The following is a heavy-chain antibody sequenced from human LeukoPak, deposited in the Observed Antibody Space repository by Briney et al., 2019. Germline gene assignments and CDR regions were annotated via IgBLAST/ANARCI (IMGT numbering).Heavy chain of an antibody. Sequence: GASVKVSCKASGYTFTSYYMHWVRPAPGQGLEWMGMINPSGGSTSYAQKFQGRVTMTRDTSTSTVYMELSNLRSEDTAVYYCARTGSGGSYWFDPWGQGTLVTVSS. J-gene: IGHJ5*02. CDR2: INPSGGST. D-gene: IGHD2-15*01. V-gene: IGHV1-46*01. CDR1: GYTFTSYY. CDR3: ARTGSGGSYWFDP.